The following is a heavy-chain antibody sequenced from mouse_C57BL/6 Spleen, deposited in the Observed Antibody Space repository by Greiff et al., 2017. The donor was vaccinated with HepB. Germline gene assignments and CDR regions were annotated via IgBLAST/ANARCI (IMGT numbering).Heavy chain of an antibody. CDR3: ARLPRNAMDY. V-gene: IGHV5-17*01. Sequence: EVQVVESGGGLVKPGGSLKLSCAASGFTFSDYGMHWVRQAPEKGLEWVAYISSGSSTIYYADTVKGRFTISRDNAKNTLFLQMTSLRSEDTAMYYCARLPRNAMDYWGQGTSVTVSS. J-gene: IGHJ4*01. CDR1: GFTFSDYG. CDR2: ISSGSSTI.